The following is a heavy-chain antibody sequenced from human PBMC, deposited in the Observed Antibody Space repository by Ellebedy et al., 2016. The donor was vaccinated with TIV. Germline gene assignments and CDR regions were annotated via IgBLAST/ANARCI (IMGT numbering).Heavy chain of an antibody. J-gene: IGHJ5*02. CDR2: TYYRSKWLN. V-gene: IGHV6-1*01. Sequence: MPSETLSLTCAISGDSVTSNSGAWNWIRQSPSRGLEWLGRTYYRSKWLNDSAPSVRGRITIKPDTSKNQFSLQLDSVTPEDTAIYFCASGTHFNGWSSWGEGILVTVSS. D-gene: IGHD6-19*01. CDR3: ASGTHFNGWSS. CDR1: GDSVTSNSGA.